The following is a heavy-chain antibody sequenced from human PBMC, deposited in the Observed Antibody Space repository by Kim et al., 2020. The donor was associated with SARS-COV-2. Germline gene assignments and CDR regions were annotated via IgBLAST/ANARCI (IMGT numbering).Heavy chain of an antibody. Sequence: GGSLRLSCAASGFTFSSYSMNWVRQAPGKGLEWVSSISSSSSYIYYADSVKGRFTISRDNAKNSLYLQMNSLRAEDTAVYYCARDPLMVRGHTGWFDPWGQGTLVTVSS. V-gene: IGHV3-21*01. CDR1: GFTFSSYS. CDR2: ISSSSSYI. J-gene: IGHJ5*02. D-gene: IGHD3-10*01. CDR3: ARDPLMVRGHTGWFDP.